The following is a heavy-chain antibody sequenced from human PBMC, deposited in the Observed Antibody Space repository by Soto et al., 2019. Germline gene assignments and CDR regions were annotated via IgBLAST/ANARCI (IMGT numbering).Heavy chain of an antibody. CDR2: ISSSGSAI. J-gene: IGHJ4*02. CDR1: GFTFNSYE. Sequence: RRLSCAASGFTFNSYEMNWVRQAPGKGLEWVSYISSSGSAIYYADSVKGRFTISRDNARNSLYLQMNSLRAEDTAVYYCVRRYCSSTSCTFDYWGQGTLVTVSS. D-gene: IGHD2-2*01. V-gene: IGHV3-48*03. CDR3: VRRYCSSTSCTFDY.